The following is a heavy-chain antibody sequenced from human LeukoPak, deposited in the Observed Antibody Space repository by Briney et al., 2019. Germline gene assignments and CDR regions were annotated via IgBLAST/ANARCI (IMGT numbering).Heavy chain of an antibody. CDR3: ASAWWVAGGYFDY. Sequence: SETLSLTCAVAGYSISSGYYWGWIRQPPGKGLGWIGSIYHSGSTYYNPSLKSRVTISVDTSKNQFSLKLSSVTAADTAVYYCASAWWVAGGYFDYWGQGTLVTVSS. V-gene: IGHV4-38-2*01. D-gene: IGHD2-15*01. J-gene: IGHJ4*02. CDR1: GYSISSGYY. CDR2: IYHSGST.